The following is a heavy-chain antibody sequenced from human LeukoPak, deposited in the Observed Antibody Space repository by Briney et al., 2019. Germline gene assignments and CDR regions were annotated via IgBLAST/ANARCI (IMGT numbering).Heavy chain of an antibody. CDR2: ISGSGGST. CDR3: AFRGRVTMIVETFDY. V-gene: IGHV3-23*01. CDR1: GLTFSSYA. Sequence: GGSLRLSCAASGLTFSSYAMSWVRQAPGKGLEWVSAISGSGGSTYYADSVKGRFTISRDNSKNTLYLQVNSLRAEDTAVYYCAFRGRVTMIVETFDYWGQGTLVTVSS. J-gene: IGHJ4*02. D-gene: IGHD3-22*01.